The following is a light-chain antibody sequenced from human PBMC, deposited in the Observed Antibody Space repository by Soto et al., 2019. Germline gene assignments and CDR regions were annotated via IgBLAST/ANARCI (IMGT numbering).Light chain of an antibody. CDR1: SSDVGGYNY. CDR2: DVS. CDR3: RSYESDYTHWG. V-gene: IGLV2-11*01. J-gene: IGLJ3*02. Sequence: QSALTQPRSVSGSPGQSVTISCTGTSSDVGGYNYVSWYQQHPGKAPKLMIYDVSKRSSGVPDRLSGSKSGNTASLTISGHHDEDEAEYSCRSYESDYTHWGFGGQTQLTV.